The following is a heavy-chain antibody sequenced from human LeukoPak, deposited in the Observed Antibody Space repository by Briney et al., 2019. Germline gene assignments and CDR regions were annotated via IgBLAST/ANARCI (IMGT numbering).Heavy chain of an antibody. V-gene: IGHV4-31*03. CDR2: IYYSGST. J-gene: IGHJ5*02. D-gene: IGHD4-17*01. CDR1: GGSISSGGYY. CDR3: ARDRPDYGAMP. Sequence: SETLSLTCTVSGGSISSGGYYLSWIRQHPGKGLEWIGYIYYSGSTYYNPSLKSRVTISVDTSKNQFSLKLSSVTAADTAVYYCARDRPDYGAMPWGQGTLVTVSS.